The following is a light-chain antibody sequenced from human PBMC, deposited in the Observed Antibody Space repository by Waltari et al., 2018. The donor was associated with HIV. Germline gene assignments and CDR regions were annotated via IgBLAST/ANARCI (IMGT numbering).Light chain of an antibody. CDR2: DAS. CDR1: QDIKHY. J-gene: IGKJ2*01. Sequence: DIQMTQSPFSLSASVGDRVTITCQASQDIKHYLNWYQQKPGKAPKLLIFDASNLETGVPSRFSGSGSGQHFSLTISSLRPEDNATYYCQQYDDLEYTFGQGTKLEMK. V-gene: IGKV1-33*01. CDR3: QQYDDLEYT.